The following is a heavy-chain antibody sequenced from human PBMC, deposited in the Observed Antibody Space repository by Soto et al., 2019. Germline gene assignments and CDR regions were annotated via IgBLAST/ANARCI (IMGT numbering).Heavy chain of an antibody. Sequence: GGSLRLSCAASGFTFCNYAMHWVRQAPGKGLEWVAIISFDGSNKFYRDSVKGRFTISRDNSKNTLYLEMSSLRAEDTAVYFCAKDLSYCSGGSCYQHDGSDNWGQGTLVTVSS. V-gene: IGHV3-30*18. CDR1: GFTFCNYA. CDR3: AKDLSYCSGGSCYQHDGSDN. J-gene: IGHJ4*02. D-gene: IGHD2-15*01. CDR2: ISFDGSNK.